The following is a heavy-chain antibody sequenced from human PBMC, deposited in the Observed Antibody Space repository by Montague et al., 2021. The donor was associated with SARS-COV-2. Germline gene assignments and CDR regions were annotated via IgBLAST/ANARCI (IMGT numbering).Heavy chain of an antibody. J-gene: IGHJ6*02. Sequence: SETLSLTCAVCGASFSGYYWNFIRQTPGKGLEWLGEISHSGTTKYNPSLKSRFTISADTSKNQFSLTLTSVTAADTAVYFCARRPGRVWGLDVWGHGTTVTVSS. D-gene: IGHD3-10*01. V-gene: IGHV4-34*01. CDR2: ISHSGTT. CDR3: ARRPGRVWGLDV. CDR1: GASFSGYY.